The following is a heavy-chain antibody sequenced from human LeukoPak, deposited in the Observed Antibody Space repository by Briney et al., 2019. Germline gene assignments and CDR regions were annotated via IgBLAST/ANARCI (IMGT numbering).Heavy chain of an antibody. CDR3: ARLQRGYSRYYGMDV. CDR2: INHSGST. V-gene: IGHV4-34*01. D-gene: IGHD2-2*03. CDR1: GGSFSGYY. J-gene: IGHJ6*02. Sequence: SETLSLTCAVYGGSFSGYYWSWIRQPPGKGLEWIGEINHSGSTNYNPSLKSRVTISVDTSKNQLSLKLSSVTAADTAVYYCARLQRGYSRYYGMDVWGQGTTVTVSS.